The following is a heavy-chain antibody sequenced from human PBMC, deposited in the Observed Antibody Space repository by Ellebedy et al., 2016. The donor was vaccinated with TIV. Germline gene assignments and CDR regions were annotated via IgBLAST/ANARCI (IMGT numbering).Heavy chain of an antibody. V-gene: IGHV1-69*13. D-gene: IGHD3-3*01. CDR1: GGTFSSYA. Sequence: SVKVSXKASGGTFSSYAISWVRQAPGQGLEWMGGIIPIFGTANYAQKFQGRVTITADESTSTAYMELSSLRSEDTAVYYCARTRAFWSGYLPTYYFDYWGQGTLVTVSS. J-gene: IGHJ4*02. CDR3: ARTRAFWSGYLPTYYFDY. CDR2: IIPIFGTA.